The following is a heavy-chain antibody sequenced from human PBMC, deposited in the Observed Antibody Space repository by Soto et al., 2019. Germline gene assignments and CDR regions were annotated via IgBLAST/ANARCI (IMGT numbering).Heavy chain of an antibody. V-gene: IGHV3-7*01. CDR1: GFTFSSYL. CDR2: IKQDGSDK. Sequence: GGSLRLSCAASGFTFSSYLMSWVRQAPGKGLEWVANIKQDGSDKYYVDSVKGRFTISRDNAKNSLYLQMNSLRTEDTAVYYCASRASFGELFGWGPGTLVTVYS. CDR3: ASRASFGELFG. D-gene: IGHD3-10*01. J-gene: IGHJ4*02.